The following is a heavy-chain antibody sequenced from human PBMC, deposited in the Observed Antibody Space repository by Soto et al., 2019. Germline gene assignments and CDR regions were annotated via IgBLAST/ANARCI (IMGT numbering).Heavy chain of an antibody. J-gene: IGHJ6*02. Sequence: SETLSLTCTVSNGSVSSGTYSWSWVRQPPGKGLEWIGYIYYSGTTYYTPSLKGRLTMSMDRANDHFSLNLTSVTAADTAVYFCARGHYYYGMDVWGQGITVTVSS. CDR2: IYYSGTT. CDR1: NGSVSSGTYS. CDR3: ARGHYYYGMDV. V-gene: IGHV4-30-2*01.